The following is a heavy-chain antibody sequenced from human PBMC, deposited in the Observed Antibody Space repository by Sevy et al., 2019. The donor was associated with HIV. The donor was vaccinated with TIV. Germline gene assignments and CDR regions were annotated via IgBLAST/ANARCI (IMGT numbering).Heavy chain of an antibody. CDR1: GFSFSRYS. V-gene: IGHV3-21*01. CDR2: ISSSSSYI. Sequence: GGSLRLSCEASGFSFSRYSMNWVRQAPGKGLEWVSSISSSSSYIYYADSVKGRFTISRDNAKNSLYLQMNSLRAEDTAVYYCARDPRTAAAGTRYFDYWGQGTLVTVSS. J-gene: IGHJ4*02. D-gene: IGHD6-13*01. CDR3: ARDPRTAAAGTRYFDY.